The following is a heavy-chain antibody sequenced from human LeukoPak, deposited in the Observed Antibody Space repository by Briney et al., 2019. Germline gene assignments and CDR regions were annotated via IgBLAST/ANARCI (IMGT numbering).Heavy chain of an antibody. Sequence: PGGSLRLSCAASGFTFSSYWMSWVRQAPGKGLEWVSYISSSSSTIYYADSVKGRFTISRDNAKNSLYLQMNSLRAEDTAVYYCARGWVSIDYWGQGTLVTVSS. CDR1: GFTFSSYW. CDR2: ISSSSSTI. D-gene: IGHD3-16*01. CDR3: ARGWVSIDY. J-gene: IGHJ4*02. V-gene: IGHV3-48*01.